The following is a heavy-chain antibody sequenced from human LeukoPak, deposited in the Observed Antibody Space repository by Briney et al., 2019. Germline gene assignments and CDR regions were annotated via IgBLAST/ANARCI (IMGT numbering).Heavy chain of an antibody. V-gene: IGHV4-59*12. CDR2: IYYTGST. CDR3: ARDATSDVWSRGDY. Sequence: KTSETLSLTCTVSGGSISNYFWGWIRQPPGKGLEWIGYIYYTGSTNYNPSLKSRVTMSVDTSKNQFSLKLSSVTAADTAVYYCARDATSDVWSRGDYWGQGTLVTVSS. D-gene: IGHD1-26*01. J-gene: IGHJ4*02. CDR1: GGSISNYF.